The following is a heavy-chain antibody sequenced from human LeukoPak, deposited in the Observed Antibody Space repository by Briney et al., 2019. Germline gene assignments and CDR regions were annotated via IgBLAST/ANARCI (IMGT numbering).Heavy chain of an antibody. Sequence: GGSLGLFREASGFTLSSFSMNWVRQAPGKGLEGVSFISSSRGSRYYEDTLKGRSTIARDNAKNSLHLQMNSLRAEDTAVYYCARHRGGRYSAIDCCVQGTL. CDR1: GFTLSSFS. J-gene: IGHJ4*02. D-gene: IGHD1-26*01. CDR3: ARHRGGRYSAIDC. CDR2: ISSSRGSR. V-gene: IGHV3-48*04.